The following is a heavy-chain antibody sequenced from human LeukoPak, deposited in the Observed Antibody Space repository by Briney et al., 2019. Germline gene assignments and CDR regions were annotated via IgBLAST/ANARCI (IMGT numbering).Heavy chain of an antibody. CDR1: GFTFSSYW. Sequence: GGSLRLSCAASGFTFSSYWMHWVRQAPGKGLVWVSRINSDGSSTSYADSVKGRFTISRDNAKNTLYLLLNSLRVDDTARYYCVTYDDSSDSSDYYYWGRGTLVTVSS. CDR2: INSDGSST. V-gene: IGHV3-74*01. J-gene: IGHJ4*02. CDR3: VTYDDSSDSSDYYY. D-gene: IGHD4-11*01.